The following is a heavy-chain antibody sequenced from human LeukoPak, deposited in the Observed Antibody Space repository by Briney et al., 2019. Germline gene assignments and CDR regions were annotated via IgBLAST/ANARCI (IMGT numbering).Heavy chain of an antibody. Sequence: ASVKVSCKASGYTFTSYGINWVRQATGQGLEWMGWMNPNSGNTGYAQKFQGRVTMTRNTSISTAYMELSSLRSEDTAVYYCAKGGSYYGSGSYFYYYYYMDVWGKGTTVTISS. J-gene: IGHJ6*03. D-gene: IGHD3-10*01. CDR1: GYTFTSYG. CDR2: MNPNSGNT. CDR3: AKGGSYYGSGSYFYYYYYMDV. V-gene: IGHV1-8*02.